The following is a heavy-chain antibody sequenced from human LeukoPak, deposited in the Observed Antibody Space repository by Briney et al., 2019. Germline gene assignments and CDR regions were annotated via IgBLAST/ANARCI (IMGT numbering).Heavy chain of an antibody. CDR1: GGSISSGGYY. CDR3: ARRGRAAAGSLDY. J-gene: IGHJ4*02. V-gene: IGHV4-31*03. CDR2: IYYSGST. Sequence: SETLSLTRTVSGGSISSGGYYWSWIRQRPGKGLEWIGYIYYSGSTYYNPSLKSRVTISVDTSKNQFSLKLSSVTAADTAVYYCARRGRAAAGSLDYWGQGTLVTVSS. D-gene: IGHD6-13*01.